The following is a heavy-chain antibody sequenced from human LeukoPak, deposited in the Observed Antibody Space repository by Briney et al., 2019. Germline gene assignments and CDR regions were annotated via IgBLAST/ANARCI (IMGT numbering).Heavy chain of an antibody. D-gene: IGHD3-3*01. CDR1: GFTFSSYA. J-gene: IGHJ4*02. CDR2: ISSNGGST. CDR3: ARGVTIFGVVTALNY. V-gene: IGHV3-64*01. Sequence: GGSLRLSCAASGFTFSSYAMHWVRQAPGKGLEYVSAISSNGGSTYHANSVEGRFTISRDNSKNTLYLQMGSLRAEDMAVYYCARGVTIFGVVTALNYWGQGTLVTVSS.